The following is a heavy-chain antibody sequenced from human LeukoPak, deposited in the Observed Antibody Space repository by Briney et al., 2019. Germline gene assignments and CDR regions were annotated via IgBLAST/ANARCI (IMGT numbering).Heavy chain of an antibody. D-gene: IGHD4-23*01. Sequence: SETLSLTCAVSGYSISSGYYWGWIRQPPGKGLEWIGSIYHSGSTYYNPSLKSRVTISVDTSKNQFSLKLSSVTAADTAVYYCARDSGNSYAFDIWGQGTMVTDSS. CDR2: IYHSGST. CDR3: ARDSGNSYAFDI. J-gene: IGHJ3*02. V-gene: IGHV4-38-2*01. CDR1: GYSISSGYY.